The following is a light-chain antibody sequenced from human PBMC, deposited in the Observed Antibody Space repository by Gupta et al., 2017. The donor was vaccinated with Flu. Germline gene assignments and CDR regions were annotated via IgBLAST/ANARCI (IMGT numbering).Light chain of an antibody. CDR2: EVR. J-gene: IGLJ2*01. CDR3: SSDAGGNIVV. V-gene: IGLV2-8*01. Sequence: SALTQPPSVSGSPGQSVTPPCTGTSSDVGGYNYVAWYQQHPGKVPKLMIYEVRKRPSGVPDRFSGSKSGNTASLTVSGRQAEDEADYYCSSDAGGNIVVFGGGTKLTVL. CDR1: SSDVGGYNY.